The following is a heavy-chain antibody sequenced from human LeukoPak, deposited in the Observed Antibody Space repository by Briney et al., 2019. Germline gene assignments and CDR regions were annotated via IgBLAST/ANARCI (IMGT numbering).Heavy chain of an antibody. V-gene: IGHV4-59*08. J-gene: IGHJ4*02. CDR3: ATLAGYIYGVTTDY. CDR2: TFFTGNT. D-gene: IGHD5-18*01. CDR1: GGSISSYY. Sequence: PSETLSLTCTVSGGSISSYYWTWIRQPPGKGLEWIGYTFFTGNTNYNPSLKSRVTILVDTSKNQFSLKLSSVTAADTAVYYCATLAGYIYGVTTDYWGQGTLVTVSS.